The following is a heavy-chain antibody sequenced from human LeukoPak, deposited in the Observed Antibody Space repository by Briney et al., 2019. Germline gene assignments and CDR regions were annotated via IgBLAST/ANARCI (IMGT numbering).Heavy chain of an antibody. Sequence: ASVKVSCKASGGTFSSYAISWVRQAPGQGLEWMGWMNPNSGNTGYAQKFQGRVTMTRNTSISTACMELSSLRSEDTAVYYCILGDSSSWYYYYGMDVWGQGTTVTVSS. J-gene: IGHJ6*02. D-gene: IGHD6-13*01. CDR1: GGTFSSYA. V-gene: IGHV1-8*02. CDR3: ILGDSSSWYYYYGMDV. CDR2: MNPNSGNT.